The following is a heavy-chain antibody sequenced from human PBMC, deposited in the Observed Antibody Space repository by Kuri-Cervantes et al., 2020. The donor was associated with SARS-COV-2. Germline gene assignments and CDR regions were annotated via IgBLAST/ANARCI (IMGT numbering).Heavy chain of an antibody. CDR2: ISYDGSNK. V-gene: IGHV3-30-3*01. J-gene: IGHJ4*02. D-gene: IGHD7-27*01. CDR3: ARDGWGSSFDY. Sequence: GESLKISCAASGFTFSSYVMHWVRQAPGKGLEWVAVISYDGSNKYYADSVKGRFTISRDNSKNTLYLQMNSLRAEDTAVYYCARDGWGSSFDYWGQGTLVTVSS. CDR1: GFTFSSYV.